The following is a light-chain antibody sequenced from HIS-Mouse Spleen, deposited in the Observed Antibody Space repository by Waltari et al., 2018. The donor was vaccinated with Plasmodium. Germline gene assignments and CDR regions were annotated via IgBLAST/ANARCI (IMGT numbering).Light chain of an antibody. J-gene: IGKJ3*01. V-gene: IGKV3-15*01. CDR2: GAS. Sequence: EIVMTQSPATLSVSPGDRANLSCRASKSVSSNLAWYQPKPGQAPRLLIYGASTRANGIPARFSGSGSGTEFTLTISSLQSEDFAVYYCQQYNNWSFTFGPGTKVDIK. CDR1: KSVSSN. CDR3: QQYNNWSFT.